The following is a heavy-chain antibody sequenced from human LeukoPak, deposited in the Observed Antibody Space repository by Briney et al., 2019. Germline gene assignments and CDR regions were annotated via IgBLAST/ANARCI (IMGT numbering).Heavy chain of an antibody. Sequence: RASVKVSCKASGYTFTGYYMHWVRQAPGQGLEWMGWINPNSGGTNYAQKFQGRVTMTRDTSISTAYMELSRLRSDDTAVYYCARGSRYCSSTSCYQESYYYYMDVWGKGTTVTVSS. V-gene: IGHV1-2*02. CDR3: ARGSRYCSSTSCYQESYYYYMDV. CDR2: INPNSGGT. CDR1: GYTFTGYY. D-gene: IGHD2-2*01. J-gene: IGHJ6*03.